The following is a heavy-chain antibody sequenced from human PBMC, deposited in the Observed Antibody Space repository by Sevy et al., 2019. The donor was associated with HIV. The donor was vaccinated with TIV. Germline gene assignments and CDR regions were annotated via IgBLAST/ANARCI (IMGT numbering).Heavy chain of an antibody. D-gene: IGHD1-1*01. CDR3: ASDMGCHNLFDY. J-gene: IGHJ4*02. CDR2: IWYDGSNK. Sequence: GGSLRLSCAASGLTFSSYGMHWVRQAPGKGLEWVAVIWYDGSNKYDADSVKGRFTISRDNSKNTLYLQMNSLRAEDTAVYYCASDMGCHNLFDYWGQGTLVTVSS. V-gene: IGHV3-33*08. CDR1: GLTFSSYG.